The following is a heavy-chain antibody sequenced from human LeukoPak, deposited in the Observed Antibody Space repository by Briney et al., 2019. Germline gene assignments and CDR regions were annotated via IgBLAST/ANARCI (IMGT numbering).Heavy chain of an antibody. J-gene: IGHJ4*02. D-gene: IGHD2-15*01. CDR2: IYHRGST. CDR1: GYSISIGYY. V-gene: IGHV4-38-2*01. CDR3: ARLGNCSGGTCYSVGFYFDY. Sequence: SETLSLTCVVSGYSISIGYYWGWIRQPPGKGLEWIGSIYHRGSTYYNPSLKGRVTISVDTSKNQFSLKLSSVTAADTAVYHCARLGNCSGGTCYSVGFYFDYWGRGALVTVSS.